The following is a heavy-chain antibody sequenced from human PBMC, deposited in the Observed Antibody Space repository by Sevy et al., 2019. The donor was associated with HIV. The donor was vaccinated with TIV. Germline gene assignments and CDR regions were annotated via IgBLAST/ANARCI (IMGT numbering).Heavy chain of an antibody. Sequence: SQSLSLTRVISGDSVSSNTAAWNWIRQSPSRGLEWRGRTYYRSKWYTDSAVSGKSRITINPDTSKNQVSLQLNSGTPEDTAVYYCTRGAHSLDYWGQGTLVTVSS. J-gene: IGHJ4*02. D-gene: IGHD2-15*01. CDR3: TRGAHSLDY. CDR1: GDSVSSNTAA. CDR2: TYYRSKWYT. V-gene: IGHV6-1*01.